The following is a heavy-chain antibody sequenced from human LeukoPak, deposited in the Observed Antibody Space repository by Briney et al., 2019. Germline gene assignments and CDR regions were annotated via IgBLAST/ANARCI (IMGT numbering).Heavy chain of an antibody. CDR2: ISSSSSYI. V-gene: IGHV3-21*01. J-gene: IGHJ4*02. D-gene: IGHD4-17*01. Sequence: PGGSLRLSCAASGFSFSSYSINWVRQAPGKGLEWVSSISSSSSYISYGDSVKGRFTISRDNAKKSLYLQMNSLRAEDTAVYYCARDRDGDYSGGFDFWGQGALVTVSS. CDR1: GFSFSSYS. CDR3: ARDRDGDYSGGFDF.